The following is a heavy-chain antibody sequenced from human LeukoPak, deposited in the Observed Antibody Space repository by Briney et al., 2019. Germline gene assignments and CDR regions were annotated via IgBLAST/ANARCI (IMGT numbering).Heavy chain of an antibody. V-gene: IGHV3-23*01. CDR1: GFTFSSYD. CDR3: AQDFDPIETAAVDY. Sequence: GGSLRLSCAAPGFTFSSYDMRWVRQAPGKGLEWVPVISSSCLTSSYTDSFNARFTISRDNSKSTLYLQMNSLISEYTALYYCAQDFDPIETAAVDYCGQGTLVTVSS. J-gene: IGHJ4*02. CDR2: ISSSCLTS. D-gene: IGHD6-13*01.